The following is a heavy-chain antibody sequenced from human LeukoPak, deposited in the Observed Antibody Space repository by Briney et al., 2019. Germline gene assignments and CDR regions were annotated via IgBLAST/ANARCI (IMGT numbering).Heavy chain of an antibody. V-gene: IGHV1-46*01. Sequence: ASVKVSCRASGYTFTSYLMHWMRQAPGQGLEYMGVINPNGSSTKYVHKFQGRVTMTSDTSTSTLYMELSSLRYEGTAMYYCARELLGRGGYSFDHWGQGTLVTVSS. J-gene: IGHJ4*02. CDR3: ARELLGRGGYSFDH. D-gene: IGHD5-24*01. CDR1: GYTFTSYL. CDR2: INPNGSST.